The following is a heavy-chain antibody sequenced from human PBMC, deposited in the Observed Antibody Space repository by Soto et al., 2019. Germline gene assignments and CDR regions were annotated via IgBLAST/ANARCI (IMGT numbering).Heavy chain of an antibody. J-gene: IGHJ4*02. D-gene: IGHD2-2*01. Sequence: EVQLLESGGGLVQPGGSLRLSCASSGFTFSNYDMTWVRLAPGKGLEWVSTIRGSGGGTFYADSVRGRFTISRDTSKNTLFLQMNSLRAEDTAVYYCAKRDCSSTSCNFEAPAFDYWGQGTLVSVSS. CDR2: IRGSGGGT. V-gene: IGHV3-23*01. CDR3: AKRDCSSTSCNFEAPAFDY. CDR1: GFTFSNYD.